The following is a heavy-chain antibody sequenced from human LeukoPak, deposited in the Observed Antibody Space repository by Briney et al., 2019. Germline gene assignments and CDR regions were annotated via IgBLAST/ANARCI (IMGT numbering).Heavy chain of an antibody. Sequence: SETLSLTCTVSGGSVSSGSYYWRWIRQPPGKGLEWIGYIYYSGSTNYNPSLKSRVTISVDTSKNQFSLKLSSVTAADTAVYYCARTYCSGGSCSYTDPYYFDYWGQGTLVTVSS. CDR1: GGSVSSGSYY. CDR2: IYYSGST. V-gene: IGHV4-61*01. CDR3: ARTYCSGGSCSYTDPYYFDY. D-gene: IGHD2-15*01. J-gene: IGHJ4*02.